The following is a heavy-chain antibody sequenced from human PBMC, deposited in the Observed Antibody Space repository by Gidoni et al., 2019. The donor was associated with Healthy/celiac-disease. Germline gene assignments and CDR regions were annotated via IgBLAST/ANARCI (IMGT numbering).Heavy chain of an antibody. V-gene: IGHV1-69*01. CDR3: ARPNYDILTGYPDNWFDP. Sequence: QVQLVQSGAEVKKPGSSVKVSCKASGGTFSSYAISWVRQAPGQGLEWMGGIIPIFGTANYAQKFQGRVTITADESTSTAYMELSSLRSEDTAVYYCARPNYDILTGYPDNWFDPWGQGTLVTVSS. CDR2: IIPIFGTA. D-gene: IGHD3-9*01. J-gene: IGHJ5*02. CDR1: GGTFSSYA.